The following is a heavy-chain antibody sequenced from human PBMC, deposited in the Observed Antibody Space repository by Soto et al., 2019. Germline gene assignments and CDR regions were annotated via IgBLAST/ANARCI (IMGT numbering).Heavy chain of an antibody. CDR3: ANKYSSGWYETFDY. J-gene: IGHJ4*02. Sequence: EVQLLESGGGLVQPGGSLRLSCAASGFTFGSYAMSWVRQAPGKGLEWVSAISGSGGSTYYADSVKGRFTISRDNSKNTLYLQMSSLRADDTAVYYCANKYSSGWYETFDYWGQGTLVTVSS. CDR1: GFTFGSYA. V-gene: IGHV3-23*01. CDR2: ISGSGGST. D-gene: IGHD6-19*01.